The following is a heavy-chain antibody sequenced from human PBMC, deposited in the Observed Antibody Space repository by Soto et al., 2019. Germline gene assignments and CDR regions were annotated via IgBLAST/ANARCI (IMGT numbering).Heavy chain of an antibody. Sequence: EVQLVQSGGGSVQPGGSLRLSCAASGFTFTNYWMHWVRQVPGKGLVWVSRIDGVGTGTSYSDSVRGRLTISRDNAENTLYLQMHSLRAEDTAVYYCTTVFESWCQGTPVTVSS. V-gene: IGHV3-74*01. J-gene: IGHJ1*01. CDR2: IDGVGTGT. CDR1: GFTFTNYW. CDR3: TTVFES. D-gene: IGHD3-3*01.